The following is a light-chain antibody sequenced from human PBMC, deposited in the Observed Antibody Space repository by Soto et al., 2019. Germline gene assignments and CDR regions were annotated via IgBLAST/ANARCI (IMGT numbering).Light chain of an antibody. CDR2: KAS. Sequence: DIQLTQSPSTLSASVGDTVIITCRASQSLSSWLAWYQQKPGKVPNLLIYKASSLESGVPSRFSGSGSGTEFTLTISSLQPDDFATYYCQQYNNYSKTFGQGTKLEIK. CDR3: QQYNNYSKT. V-gene: IGKV1-5*03. J-gene: IGKJ2*01. CDR1: QSLSSW.